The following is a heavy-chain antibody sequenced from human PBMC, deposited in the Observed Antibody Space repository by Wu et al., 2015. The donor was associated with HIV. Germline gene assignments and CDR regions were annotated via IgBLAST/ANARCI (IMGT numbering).Heavy chain of an antibody. V-gene: IGHV1-69*13. J-gene: IGHJ3*02. D-gene: IGHD1-26*01. CDR2: IIPIFGTA. CDR3: ARERARTLGSYFPYDAFDI. CDR1: GYTFTGYY. Sequence: QVQLVQSGAEVKKPGASVKVSCKASGYTFTGYYMHWVRQAPGQGLEWMGRIIPIFGTANYAQNFRGRVTITADESTRTAYMELNSLKSGDTAVYYCARERARTLGSYFPYDAFDIWGQGTMVIVSS.